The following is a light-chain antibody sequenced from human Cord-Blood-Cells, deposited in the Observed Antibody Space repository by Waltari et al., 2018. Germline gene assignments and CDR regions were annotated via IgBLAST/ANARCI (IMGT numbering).Light chain of an antibody. V-gene: IGKV1-39*01. J-gene: IGKJ2*01. CDR2: AAS. Sequence: DIQVTQSPSFLSASVGDRVTITCRASQSISSYLNWYQQKPGKAPKLLIYAASSLQSGVPSRFSGSGSGTDFTLTISSLQPEDFATYYCQQSYSTPYTFGQGTKVEIK. CDR3: QQSYSTPYT. CDR1: QSISSY.